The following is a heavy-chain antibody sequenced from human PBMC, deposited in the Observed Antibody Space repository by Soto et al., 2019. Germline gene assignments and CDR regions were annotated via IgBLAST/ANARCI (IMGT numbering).Heavy chain of an antibody. J-gene: IGHJ4*02. Sequence: PGGSLRLSCTASGFSFSDGLMSWVRQAPGKGLEWVAHIKTKTGGGATEYAAPVKGRFIISRDDAKNTLFLQMNNLKAEDTAVYYCTTDRVSWSRYRRSWYYFEYWGQGP. D-gene: IGHD6-13*01. CDR3: TTDRVSWSRYRRSWYYFEY. CDR2: IKTKTGGGAT. CDR1: GFSFSDGL. V-gene: IGHV3-15*01.